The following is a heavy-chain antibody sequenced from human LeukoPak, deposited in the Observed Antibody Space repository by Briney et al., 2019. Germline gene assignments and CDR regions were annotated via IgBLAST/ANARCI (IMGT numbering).Heavy chain of an antibody. Sequence: SETLSLTCTVSGGSISSGSNYWSWIRQPAGKGLEWIGRIYTSGSTNYNPSLKSRVTISLDTSKNQFSLKLSSVTAADTAVYYCARETVYDSSGYYQVRGDCFDPWGQGTLVTVSS. V-gene: IGHV4-61*02. CDR2: IYTSGST. CDR3: ARETVYDSSGYYQVRGDCFDP. CDR1: GGSISSGSNY. D-gene: IGHD3-22*01. J-gene: IGHJ5*02.